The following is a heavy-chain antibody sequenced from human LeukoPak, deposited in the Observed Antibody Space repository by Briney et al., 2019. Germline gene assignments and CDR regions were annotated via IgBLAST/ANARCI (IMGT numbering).Heavy chain of an antibody. J-gene: IGHJ5*02. V-gene: IGHV1-69*04. CDR3: AREVVAAAGNNWFDT. D-gene: IGHD6-25*01. CDR1: GGTFSSYA. Sequence: GASVKVSYKASGGTFSSYAISWVRQAPGQGLEWMGRIIPILGIANYAPKFHGRVMSTAEKSTTTAYLELSSLRSEDTAVYCCAREVVAAAGNNWFDTWGQGTLVTVSS. CDR2: IIPILGIA.